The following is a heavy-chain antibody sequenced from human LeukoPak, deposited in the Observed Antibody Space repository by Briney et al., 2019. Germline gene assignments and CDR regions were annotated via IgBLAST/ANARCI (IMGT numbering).Heavy chain of an antibody. V-gene: IGHV3-15*01. CDR2: IKSNTEGGTT. Sequence: KSGGSLRLSCAASGFTFSKAWMTWVRQAPGKGLEWVGRIKSNTEGGTTEYAAPVKGRFTISRDDSKNTLSLQMNSLKTEDTVVYYCTTGAGTYSSAWPDYWGQGTLVTVSS. J-gene: IGHJ4*02. CDR3: TTGAGTYSSAWPDY. D-gene: IGHD6-19*01. CDR1: GFTFSKAW.